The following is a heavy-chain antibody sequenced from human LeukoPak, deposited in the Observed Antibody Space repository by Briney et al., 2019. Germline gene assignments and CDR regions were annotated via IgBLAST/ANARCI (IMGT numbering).Heavy chain of an antibody. CDR1: GFTFSSYW. CDR2: INPGGSSI. V-gene: IGHV3-74*01. J-gene: IGHJ4*02. Sequence: HGGSLRLSCAASGFTFSSYWMHWVRQLPGKGLVWVARINPGGSSITYADSVKGRFTISRDNAKNTLYLQMDSLRAEDTGVYYCARSNQADDYWGQGTLVTVSS. CDR3: ARSNQADDY. D-gene: IGHD1-14*01.